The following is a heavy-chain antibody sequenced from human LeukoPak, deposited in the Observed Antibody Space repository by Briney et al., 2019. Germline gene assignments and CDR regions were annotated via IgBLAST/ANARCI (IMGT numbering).Heavy chain of an antibody. D-gene: IGHD6-19*01. V-gene: IGHV4-34*01. CDR3: AREWLGFDY. CDR1: GGSFSGYY. Sequence: PSETLSLTCAVYGGSFSGYYWSWIRQSPGKGLEWIGEINHSGSTNYSPSLKSRVTMSVDTSKNQFSLKLSSVTAADTAVYYCAREWLGFDYWGQGTLVTVSS. J-gene: IGHJ4*02. CDR2: INHSGST.